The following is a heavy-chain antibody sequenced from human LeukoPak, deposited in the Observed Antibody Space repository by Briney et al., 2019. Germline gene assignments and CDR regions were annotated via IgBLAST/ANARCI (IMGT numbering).Heavy chain of an antibody. CDR1: GYTFTSYD. CDR2: MNPNSGNT. CDR3: ARGLNGYSGYGYYMDV. J-gene: IGHJ6*03. D-gene: IGHD5-12*01. V-gene: IGHV1-8*01. Sequence: GPSVKVSCNASGYTFTSYDITWVRQATGQGLEWIGWMNPNSGNTGYAQKFLGRVTMTRNTSISTAYMELSSLRSEDAAVYYCARGLNGYSGYGYYMDVWGKGTTVTVSS.